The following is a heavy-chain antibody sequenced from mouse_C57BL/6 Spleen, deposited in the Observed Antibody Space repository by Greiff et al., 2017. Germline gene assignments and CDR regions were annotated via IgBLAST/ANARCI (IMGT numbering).Heavy chain of an antibody. CDR1: GYTFTSYW. D-gene: IGHD3-3*01. Sequence: VKLQQPGAELVRPGSSVKLSCKASGYTFTSYWMHWVKQRPIQGLEWIGNIDPSDSETHYNQKFKDKATLTVDKSSSTAYMQLSSLTSEDSAVYYCARSGAGGFDYWGQGTTLTVSS. J-gene: IGHJ2*01. CDR3: ARSGAGGFDY. CDR2: IDPSDSET. V-gene: IGHV1-52*01.